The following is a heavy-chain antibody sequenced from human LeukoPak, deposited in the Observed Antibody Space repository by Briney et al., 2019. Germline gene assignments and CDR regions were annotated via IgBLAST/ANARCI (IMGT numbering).Heavy chain of an antibody. CDR1: GGSFSGYY. CDR3: ARGGLGSGRHGDRGSAFDI. Sequence: SETLSLTCAVYGGSFSGYYWSWIRQPPGKGLEWIGEINHSGSTNYNPSLKSRVTISVDTSKNQFSLKLSSVTAADTAVYYCARGGLGSGRHGDRGSAFDIWGQGTMVTVSS. J-gene: IGHJ3*02. CDR2: INHSGST. D-gene: IGHD2-21*01. V-gene: IGHV4-34*01.